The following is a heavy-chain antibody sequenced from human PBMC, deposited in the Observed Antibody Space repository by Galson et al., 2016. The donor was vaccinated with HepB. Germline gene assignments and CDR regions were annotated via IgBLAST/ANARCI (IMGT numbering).Heavy chain of an antibody. J-gene: IGHJ3*02. D-gene: IGHD5-24*01. Sequence: SLRLSCAASGFTFSSYWMDWVRQAPGKDLVLVSRVNGDGSSASYADSVKGRFTISRDNAKNTLYLQMNSLRAEDTAVYYCARDVSGDGHTDAFDIWGQGTMVTVSS. CDR1: GFTFSSYW. V-gene: IGHV3-74*01. CDR3: ARDVSGDGHTDAFDI. CDR2: VNGDGSSA.